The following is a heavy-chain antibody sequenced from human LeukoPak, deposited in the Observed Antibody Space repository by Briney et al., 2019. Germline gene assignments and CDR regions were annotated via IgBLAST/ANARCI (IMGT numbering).Heavy chain of an antibody. CDR1: GGSVSSDSYF. J-gene: IGHJ4*02. CDR2: IYYSGST. Sequence: SETLSLTCTVSGGSVSSDSYFWTWIRQPPGKGLEWIGYIYYSGSTNYNPSLKSRVTISLDTSKSQISLKLSSVTAADTAVYYCARESGGILDYWGQGTLVTVSS. CDR3: ARESGGILDY. V-gene: IGHV4-61*01. D-gene: IGHD2-15*01.